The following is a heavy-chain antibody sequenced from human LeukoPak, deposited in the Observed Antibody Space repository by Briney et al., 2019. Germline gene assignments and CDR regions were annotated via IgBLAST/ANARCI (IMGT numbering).Heavy chain of an antibody. D-gene: IGHD5-18*01. CDR3: ARRGYSYGYCFDP. CDR2: ISFSGST. CDR1: GGSISSSGYS. J-gene: IGHJ5*02. V-gene: IGHV4-39*02. Sequence: SETLSLTCTVSGGSISSSGYSWDWIHQPPGKGLEWIGSISFSGSTYYNPSLKSRVTISVDTPKNHFSLKLNSVTAADTAVYYCARRGYSYGYCFDPWGQGTLVTVSS.